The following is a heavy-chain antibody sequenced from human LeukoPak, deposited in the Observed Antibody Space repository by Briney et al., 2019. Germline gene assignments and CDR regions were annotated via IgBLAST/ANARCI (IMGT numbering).Heavy chain of an antibody. D-gene: IGHD6-13*01. V-gene: IGHV3-33*01. Sequence: GRSLRLSCAASGFTFSSYGMHWVRQAPGKGLEWVAVIWYDGSNKYYADSVKGRFTISRDNSKNTLYLQMNSLRAEDTAVYYCAMCIAAAGTRRDYYYCGMDVWGKGTTVTVSS. CDR3: AMCIAAAGTRRDYYYCGMDV. CDR1: GFTFSSYG. J-gene: IGHJ6*04. CDR2: IWYDGSNK.